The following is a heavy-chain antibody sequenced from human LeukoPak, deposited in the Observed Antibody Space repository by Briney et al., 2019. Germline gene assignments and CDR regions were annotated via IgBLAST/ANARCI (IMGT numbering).Heavy chain of an antibody. CDR2: IYYSGST. J-gene: IGHJ4*02. CDR3: ARVRSGWAFDY. D-gene: IGHD6-19*01. Sequence: SETLSLTCTVSGGSISSYYWSWIRQPPGKGLEWIGYIYYSGSTNYNPSLKSRVTISVDTSKNQFSLKLSSVTAADTAVYYCARVRSGWAFDYWGQGTLVTVSS. V-gene: IGHV4-59*01. CDR1: GGSISSYY.